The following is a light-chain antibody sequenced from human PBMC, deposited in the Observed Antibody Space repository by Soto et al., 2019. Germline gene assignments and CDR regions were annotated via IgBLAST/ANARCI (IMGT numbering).Light chain of an antibody. V-gene: IGKV3-20*01. CDR3: QQYDGSPRT. CDR2: DAS. Sequence: VLTQSPCTLSVSPGGRPTLCCTASQSLRSNFLAWYQQNPGQAPRIXIYDASSRAAGIPDRFSSSGSGTDFNLTITRLETEDFAVYHCQQYDGSPRTFGQGTKVDIK. J-gene: IGKJ1*01. CDR1: QSLRSNF.